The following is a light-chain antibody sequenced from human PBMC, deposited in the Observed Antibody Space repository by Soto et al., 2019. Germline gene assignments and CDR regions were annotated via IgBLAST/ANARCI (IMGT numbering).Light chain of an antibody. J-gene: IGKJ1*01. CDR2: VAS. V-gene: IGKV1-39*01. CDR3: HQSHSTPLV. CDR1: QTISNY. Sequence: DIQLTQSPSSLSASVGDRVTITCRASQTISNYLNWYQHKPGKAPKLLIYVASSLQSGVLSRLFGSGSATNFSLTTSSLQPEEFATDYCHQSHSTPLVFGQGTKVEVK.